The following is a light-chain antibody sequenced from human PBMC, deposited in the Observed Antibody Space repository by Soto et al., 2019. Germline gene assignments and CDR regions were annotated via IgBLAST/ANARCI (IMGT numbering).Light chain of an antibody. CDR2: GAS. Sequence: EVVLTQSPGTLSLSPGDRATLSCRASHSVNNSLAWYQQKPGQPPRLVLYGASSRATGIPARFSGSGSGTDFTLTISSLEPEDFAVYYCQQRSNWPPLTFGGGTKVEIK. CDR3: QQRSNWPPLT. J-gene: IGKJ4*01. CDR1: HSVNNS. V-gene: IGKV3-11*01.